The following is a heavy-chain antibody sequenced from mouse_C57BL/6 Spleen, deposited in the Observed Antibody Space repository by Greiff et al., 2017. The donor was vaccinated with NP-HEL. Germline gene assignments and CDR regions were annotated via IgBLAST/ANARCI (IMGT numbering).Heavy chain of an antibody. V-gene: IGHV5-9*01. CDR1: GFTFSSYT. CDR2: ISGGGGNT. D-gene: IGHD2-4*01. CDR3: ARHRPNYDYDVSYFDY. J-gene: IGHJ2*01. Sequence: DVMLVESGGGLVKPGGSLKLSCAASGFTFSSYTMSWVRQTPEKRLEWVATISGGGGNTYYPDSVKGRFTISRDNAKNTLYLQMSSLRSEDTALYYCARHRPNYDYDVSYFDYWGQGTTLTVSS.